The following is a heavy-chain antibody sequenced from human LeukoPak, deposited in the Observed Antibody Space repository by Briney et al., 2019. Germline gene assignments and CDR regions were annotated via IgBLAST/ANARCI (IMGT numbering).Heavy chain of an antibody. CDR3: ARLGDDSSGYYPYYFDY. Sequence: GSLRLSCAASGFTFSSYSMNWVRQAPGKGLEWIGAVYSENTYYNPSLKSRVSISVDTSKNQFSLTMSSVTAADTAVYYCARLGDDSSGYYPYYFDYWGQGTLVTVSS. D-gene: IGHD3-22*01. J-gene: IGHJ4*02. V-gene: IGHV4-59*08. CDR1: GFTFSSYS. CDR2: VYSENT.